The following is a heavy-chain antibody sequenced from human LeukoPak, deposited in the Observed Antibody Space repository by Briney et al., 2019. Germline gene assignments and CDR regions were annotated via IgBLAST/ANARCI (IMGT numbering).Heavy chain of an antibody. Sequence: GASVKVSCKASGGTFSSYAISWVRQAPGQGLEWMGGIIPIFGTANYAQKFQGRVTITTDESTSTAYMELSSLRSEDTAVYYCARGGFGEPHYYYYYMDAWGKGTTVTVSS. CDR3: ARGGFGEPHYYYYYMDA. V-gene: IGHV1-69*05. D-gene: IGHD3-10*01. CDR1: GGTFSSYA. CDR2: IIPIFGTA. J-gene: IGHJ6*03.